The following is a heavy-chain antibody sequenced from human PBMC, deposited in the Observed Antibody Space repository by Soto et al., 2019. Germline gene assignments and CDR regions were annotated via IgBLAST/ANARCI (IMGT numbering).Heavy chain of an antibody. Sequence: PGGSLRLSCAASGFTVSSNYMSWVRQAPGKGLEWVSVIYSGGSTYYADSVKGRFTISRDNSKNTLYLQMNSLGAEDTAVYYCARAAYYDFWSGYRGPFFVDYWGQGTLVTVSS. CDR3: ARAAYYDFWSGYRGPFFVDY. D-gene: IGHD3-3*01. V-gene: IGHV3-66*01. J-gene: IGHJ4*02. CDR2: IYSGGST. CDR1: GFTVSSNY.